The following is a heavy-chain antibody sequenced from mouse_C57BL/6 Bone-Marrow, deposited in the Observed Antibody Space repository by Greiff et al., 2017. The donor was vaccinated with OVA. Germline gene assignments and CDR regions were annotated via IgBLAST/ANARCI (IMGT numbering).Heavy chain of an antibody. CDR1: GYTFTSYW. Sequence: QVQLQQPGAELVRPGSSVKLSCKASGYTFTSYWMHWVKQRPIQGLEWIGNIDPSDSETHYNQKFKDKATLTVDKSSSTAYLQLSSLTSEDSAVYYCARGISYDGYRLWYFDVWGTGTTVTVSS. J-gene: IGHJ1*03. CDR2: IDPSDSET. V-gene: IGHV1-52*01. D-gene: IGHD2-3*01. CDR3: ARGISYDGYRLWYFDV.